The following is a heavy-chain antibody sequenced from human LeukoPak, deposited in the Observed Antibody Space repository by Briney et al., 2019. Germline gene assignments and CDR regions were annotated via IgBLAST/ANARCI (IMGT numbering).Heavy chain of an antibody. D-gene: IGHD1-26*01. J-gene: IGHJ6*02. CDR1: AFTFSDYY. Sequence: GGSLRLSCAAPAFTFSDYYMSWIRQAPGKGLEWVSYISSSGSTIYYADSVKGRFTISRDNAKNSLYLQMNSLRAEDTAVYYCARDAWSYWSYGMDVWGQGTTVTVSS. V-gene: IGHV3-11*01. CDR3: ARDAWSYWSYGMDV. CDR2: ISSSGSTI.